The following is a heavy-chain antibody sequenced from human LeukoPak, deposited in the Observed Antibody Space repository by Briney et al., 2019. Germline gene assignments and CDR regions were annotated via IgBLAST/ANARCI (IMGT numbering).Heavy chain of an antibody. V-gene: IGHV1-69*01. J-gene: IGHJ3*02. CDR2: IIPIFGTA. Sequence: SVKVSCKASGGTFSSYAISWVRQAPGQGLEWMGGIIPIFGTANYAQKFRGRVTITADGSTSTAYMELSSLRSEDTAVYYCARGKIDWDGYNPSVHAFDIWGQGTMVTVSS. D-gene: IGHD5-24*01. CDR3: ARGKIDWDGYNPSVHAFDI. CDR1: GGTFSSYA.